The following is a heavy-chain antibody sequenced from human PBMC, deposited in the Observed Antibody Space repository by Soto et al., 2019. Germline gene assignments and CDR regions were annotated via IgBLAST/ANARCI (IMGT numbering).Heavy chain of an antibody. CDR3: ASIPYVGPTVTTYYGMDV. J-gene: IGHJ6*02. D-gene: IGHD4-17*01. CDR1: GYSFTSYW. CDR2: IDPSDSYT. V-gene: IGHV5-10-1*01. Sequence: GESLKISCKGSGYSFTSYWISWVRQMPGKGLEWMGRIDPSDSYTNYSPSFQGHVTISADKSISTAYLQWSSLKASDTAMYYCASIPYVGPTVTTYYGMDVWGQGTTVTVS.